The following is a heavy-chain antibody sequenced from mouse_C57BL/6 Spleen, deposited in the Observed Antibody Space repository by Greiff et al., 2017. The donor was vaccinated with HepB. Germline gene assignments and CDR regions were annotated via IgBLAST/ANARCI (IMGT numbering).Heavy chain of an antibody. Sequence: QVTLKESGPELVKPGASVKISCKASGYAFSSSWMNWVKQRPGKGLEWIGRIYPGDGDTNYNGKFKGKATLTADKSSSTAYMQLSSLTSEDAAVYFCARPYVPYAMDYWGQGTSVTVSS. V-gene: IGHV1-82*01. CDR3: ARPYVPYAMDY. J-gene: IGHJ4*01. CDR1: GYAFSSSW. CDR2: IYPGDGDT. D-gene: IGHD2-12*01.